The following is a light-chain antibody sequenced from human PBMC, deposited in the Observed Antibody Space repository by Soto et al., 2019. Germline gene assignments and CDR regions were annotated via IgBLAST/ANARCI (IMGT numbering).Light chain of an antibody. Sequence: DIVMTQSPDSLAVSLGERATINCKSSQSVLYSSNNMNYLAWYQQKPGQPPKLLIYWASTRESGVPDRFSGSGSGTDFLLTISSLQADDVAVYYCQQYYSTPLSFGGGTKVEIK. CDR3: QQYYSTPLS. J-gene: IGKJ4*01. V-gene: IGKV4-1*01. CDR2: WAS. CDR1: QSVLYSSNNMNY.